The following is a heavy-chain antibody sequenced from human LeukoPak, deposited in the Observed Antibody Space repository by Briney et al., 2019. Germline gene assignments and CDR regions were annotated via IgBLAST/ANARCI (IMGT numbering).Heavy chain of an antibody. CDR2: MNPNSGNT. V-gene: IGHV1-8*01. D-gene: IGHD6-13*01. Sequence: ASVKVPCKASGYTFTSYDINWVRQATGQGLEWMGWMNPNSGNTGYAQKFQGRVTMTRNTSISTAYMELSSLRSEDTAVYYCAILISSQYSSSWYRAYYYYYGMDVWGQGTTVTVSS. J-gene: IGHJ6*02. CDR1: GYTFTSYD. CDR3: AILISSQYSSSWYRAYYYYYGMDV.